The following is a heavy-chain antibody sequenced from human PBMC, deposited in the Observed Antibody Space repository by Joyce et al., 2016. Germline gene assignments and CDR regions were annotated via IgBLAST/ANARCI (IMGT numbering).Heavy chain of an antibody. J-gene: IGHJ4*02. Sequence: QVKLVQSGAEVQKPGASVKVSCTASGYKFHIYGITWVRQAPGQGLEWMGWISAFKGDTKYAQKFQARVTLTTDTSTSTAFMELERLRSDDTAVYYCTKALYSGYESDDYWGQGTLVTVSS. V-gene: IGHV1-18*01. CDR2: ISAFKGDT. CDR3: TKALYSGYESDDY. D-gene: IGHD5-12*01. CDR1: GYKFHIYG.